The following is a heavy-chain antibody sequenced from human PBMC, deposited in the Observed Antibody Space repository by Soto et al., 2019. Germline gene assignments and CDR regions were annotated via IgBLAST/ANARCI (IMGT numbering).Heavy chain of an antibody. CDR1: GYTFSSYA. V-gene: IGHV1-3*01. D-gene: IGHD1-26*01. CDR3: ARGGSLYWYFDL. Sequence: ASVKVSCKASGYTFSSYAMHWVRQAPGQRLEWMGWINAGNGNTKYSQKFQGRVTITRDTSASTAYMELSSLRSEDTAVYYCARGGSLYWYFDLWGRGTLVTVSS. CDR2: INAGNGNT. J-gene: IGHJ2*01.